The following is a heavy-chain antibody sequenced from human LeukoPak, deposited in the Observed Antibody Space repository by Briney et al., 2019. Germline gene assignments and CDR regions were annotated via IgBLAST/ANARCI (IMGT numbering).Heavy chain of an antibody. D-gene: IGHD6-19*01. J-gene: IGHJ4*02. CDR2: ISGDGTST. Sequence: GGSLRPSCAASGFTFSTYPMHWVRQDPGKGLESVSAISGDGTSTYYANSVKGRFTISRDNSKYTLYLQMGSLRPEDTAVYYCAREAPPGSFDYWGQGTLVTVSS. V-gene: IGHV3-64*01. CDR1: GFTFSTYP. CDR3: AREAPPGSFDY.